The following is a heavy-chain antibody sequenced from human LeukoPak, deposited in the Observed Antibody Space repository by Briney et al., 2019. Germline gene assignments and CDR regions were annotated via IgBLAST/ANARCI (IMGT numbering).Heavy chain of an antibody. CDR3: ARTGYSSSYYKFRFDY. D-gene: IGHD6-13*01. CDR2: IYYSGST. J-gene: IGHJ4*02. Sequence: SETLSLTCSVSGGSISNNICYWGWIRQPPGKGLEWIGNIYYSGSTYYNPSLKSRVIISVDTSKNQFSLKMSSVTAADTAVYYCARTGYSSSYYKFRFDYWGQGTLVTVSS. V-gene: IGHV4-39*07. CDR1: GGSISNNICY.